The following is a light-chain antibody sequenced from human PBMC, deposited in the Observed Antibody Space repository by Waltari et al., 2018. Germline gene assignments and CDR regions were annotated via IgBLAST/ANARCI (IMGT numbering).Light chain of an antibody. CDR2: GTS. J-gene: IGKJ4*01. CDR1: QSVTSNS. CDR3: QQYDGEVVT. Sequence: EIVLTQSPATLSLSPGERATLSCRASQSVTSNSLTWYQQKLGQDPRLLICGTSSRATGIPDRFSGSGSGTDFTLTISRLEPEEFAIYYCQQYDGEVVTFGGGTKVEI. V-gene: IGKV3-20*01.